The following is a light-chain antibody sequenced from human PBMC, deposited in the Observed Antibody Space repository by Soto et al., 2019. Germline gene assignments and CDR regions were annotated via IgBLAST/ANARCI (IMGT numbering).Light chain of an antibody. CDR3: QQYNSYLT. Sequence: DIQMTQSPPTLSASVGDRVTLTCRASQSISGWLAWYQQKPGKAPKLLIYDASTLESGVPSRFSGSGSGTEFTLTISSLQPDDFATYYCQQYNSYLTFGQGTKVDIK. J-gene: IGKJ1*01. CDR1: QSISGW. V-gene: IGKV1-5*01. CDR2: DAS.